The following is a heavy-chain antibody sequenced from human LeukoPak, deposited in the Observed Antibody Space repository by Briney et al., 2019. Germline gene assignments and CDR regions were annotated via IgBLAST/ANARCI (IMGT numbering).Heavy chain of an antibody. CDR2: ITGSGPYM. D-gene: IGHD3-10*01. CDR3: VRGVGAVRGEVYFDY. V-gene: IGHV3-21*06. CDR1: GFTFSSYG. Sequence: GGSQRLSCAASGFTFSSYGMSWVRQAPGKGREWVSSITGSGPYMLYADSVKHRFTISRDNTKNLLYLEMNSLRAEDTAMYFCVRGVGAVRGEVYFDYWGQGTLVTVSS. J-gene: IGHJ4*02.